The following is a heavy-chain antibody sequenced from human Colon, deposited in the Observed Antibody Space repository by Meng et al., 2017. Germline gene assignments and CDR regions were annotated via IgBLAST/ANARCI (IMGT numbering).Heavy chain of an antibody. CDR1: GLTFNTAW. V-gene: IGHV3-15*01. D-gene: IGHD5-24*01. J-gene: IGHJ4*02. CDR2: MKSINDGGTT. CDR3: TADDNWLYDF. Sequence: EVELVESGGGLVMPVGSLRLSCSASGLTFNTAWLSWVRLTPGKGLEWVGRMKSINDGGTTDYAASVKGRFTISREDSKNTLYLQMNSLKTDDTAVYYCTADDNWLYDFWGQGALVTVSS.